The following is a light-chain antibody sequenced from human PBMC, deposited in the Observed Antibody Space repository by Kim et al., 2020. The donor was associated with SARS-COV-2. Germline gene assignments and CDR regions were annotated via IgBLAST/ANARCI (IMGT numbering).Light chain of an antibody. J-gene: IGKJ5*01. V-gene: IGKV1-9*01. CDR2: AAS. Sequence: DIQLTQSPSSLSASVGDRVTITCRASQGISNYLAWYQQKSGKAPKLLIYAASRLQSGVPSRFSGSGYGTDFTLTISNLQPEDFATYYCQQVSNHPSTFGQGTRLEIK. CDR3: QQVSNHPST. CDR1: QGISNY.